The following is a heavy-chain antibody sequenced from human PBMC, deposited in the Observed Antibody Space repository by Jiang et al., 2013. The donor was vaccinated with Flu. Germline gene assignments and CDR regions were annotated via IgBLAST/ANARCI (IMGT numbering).Heavy chain of an antibody. D-gene: IGHD4-23*01. J-gene: IGHJ1*01. CDR2: INTYAGQP. Sequence: QSGSELKKPGASVKVSCKASGYSFTSYALNWVRQAPGQGLEWMGWINTYAGQPTYAQGFTGRFVFSMDTSVSTAYLQISGLKAEDTAIYYCARPRTPYGGNEHWGRGTLVSVSS. V-gene: IGHV7-4-1*02. CDR3: ARPRTPYGGNEH. CDR1: GYSFTSYA.